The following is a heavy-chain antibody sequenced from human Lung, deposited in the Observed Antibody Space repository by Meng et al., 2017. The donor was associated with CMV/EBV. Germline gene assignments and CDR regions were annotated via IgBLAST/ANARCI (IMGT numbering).Heavy chain of an antibody. V-gene: IGHV3-48*04. D-gene: IGHD2-2*01. Sequence: GGSXRLXCAASGFNFGTYGLNWVRQAPGRGLEWISFISSDSRTKTYADSVKGRFTISRDDAKKSLSLQMRSLRAEDTALYYCARDRGVVIPAAPYYFDYWXQGTLVTVSS. CDR1: GFNFGTYG. CDR3: ARDRGVVIPAAPYYFDY. CDR2: ISSDSRTK. J-gene: IGHJ4*02.